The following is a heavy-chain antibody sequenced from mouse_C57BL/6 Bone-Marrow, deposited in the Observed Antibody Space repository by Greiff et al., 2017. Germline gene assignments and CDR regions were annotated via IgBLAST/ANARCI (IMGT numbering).Heavy chain of an antibody. D-gene: IGHD2-4*01. CDR3: ARRMITNYYYAMDY. J-gene: IGHJ4*01. V-gene: IGHV5-12*01. CDR2: ISNGGGST. CDR1: GFTFSDYY. Sequence: EVQGVESGGGLVQPGGSLKLSCAASGFTFSDYYMYWVRQTPEKRLEWVAYISNGGGSTDYPDTVKGRFTISRDNAKNTLYLQMSRLKSEDTAMYYCARRMITNYYYAMDYWGQGTSVTVSS.